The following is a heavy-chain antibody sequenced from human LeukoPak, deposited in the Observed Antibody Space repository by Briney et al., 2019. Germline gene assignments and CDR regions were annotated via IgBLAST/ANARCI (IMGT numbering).Heavy chain of an antibody. J-gene: IGHJ4*02. Sequence: SQTLSLTCTASGGSISSGSYYWSWIRQPAGKGLGWIGRIYTSGSTNYNPSLKSRVTISVDTSKNQFSLKLSSVTAADTAVYYCARADILTGYCDYWGQGTLVTVSS. CDR1: GGSISSGSYY. CDR2: IYTSGST. CDR3: ARADILTGYCDY. D-gene: IGHD3-9*01. V-gene: IGHV4-61*02.